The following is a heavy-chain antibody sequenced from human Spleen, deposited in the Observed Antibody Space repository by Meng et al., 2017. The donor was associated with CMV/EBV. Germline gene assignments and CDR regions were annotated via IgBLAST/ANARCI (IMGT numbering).Heavy chain of an antibody. CDR1: GGSISSYY. V-gene: IGHV4-34*01. CDR3: ARGIFRRYYYDSSGYYFDY. CDR2: INHSGST. D-gene: IGHD3-22*01. Sequence: SETLSLTCTVSGGSISSYYWSWIRQPPGKGLEWIGEINHSGSTNYNPSLKSRVTRSVDTSKNQFSLKLSSVTAADTAVYYCARGIFRRYYYDSSGYYFDYWGQGTLVTVSS. J-gene: IGHJ4*02.